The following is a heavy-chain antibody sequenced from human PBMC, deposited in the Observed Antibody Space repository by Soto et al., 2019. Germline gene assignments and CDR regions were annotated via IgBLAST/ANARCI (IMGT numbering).Heavy chain of an antibody. CDR2: ISSGGTYI. CDR1: GFTFSSYS. D-gene: IGHD6-6*01. V-gene: IGHV3-21*01. Sequence: GALRLSCAASGFTFSSYSMNWVRQAPGKGLEWVSSISSGGTYIYYADSVKGRFTISRDNAKNSLYLQMNSLRAEDAAVYYCARGFYSSSSQEFDYWGQGTLVTVSS. CDR3: ARGFYSSSSQEFDY. J-gene: IGHJ4*02.